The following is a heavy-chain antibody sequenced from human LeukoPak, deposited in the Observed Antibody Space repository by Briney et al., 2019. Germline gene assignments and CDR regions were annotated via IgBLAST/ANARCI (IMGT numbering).Heavy chain of an antibody. CDR2: IILIFGTA. CDR1: GGTFSSYA. J-gene: IGHJ4*02. CDR3: ACPNEYDDFSGSYRFDH. Sequence: SVKVSCKASGGTFSSYAISWVRQAPGQGIEWMGRIILIFGTANYAHTFQVRVTFTTAESTSTAYMELRSLRSGDTAVYYCACPNEYDDFSGSYRFDHWGQGTLLTVSS. V-gene: IGHV1-69*05. D-gene: IGHD3-16*02.